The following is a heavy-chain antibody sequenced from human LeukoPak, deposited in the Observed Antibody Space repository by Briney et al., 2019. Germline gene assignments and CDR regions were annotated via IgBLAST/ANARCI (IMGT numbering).Heavy chain of an antibody. CDR1: GFSLSTSGVG. V-gene: IGHV2-5*01. J-gene: IGHJ4*02. CDR3: AHSSWTTLTLFDY. CDR2: IYWNDDK. Sequence: SSPTLVKPTQTLTLTCTLSGFSLSTSGVGVGWIRQPPGVALDWLALIYWNDDKRYSPSLESRLTITKDTSKNQVILKMTNMDPVDTATYYCAHSSWTTLTLFDYWGQGTLVTVSS. D-gene: IGHD4-17*01.